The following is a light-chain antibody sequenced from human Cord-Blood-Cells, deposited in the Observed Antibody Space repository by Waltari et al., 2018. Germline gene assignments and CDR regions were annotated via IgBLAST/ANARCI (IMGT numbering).Light chain of an antibody. CDR1: QSISSW. J-gene: IGKJ1*01. CDR2: KAS. V-gene: IGKV1-5*03. CDR3: QQYNSYST. Sequence: DIQMTQSPSTLSASVGDRVTITCRASQSISSWLAWYQQKPGKAPKLLIDKASSLESGVPSRFSGSASETEFTLTISSLQPDDFATYYCQQYNSYSTFGQGTKVEIK.